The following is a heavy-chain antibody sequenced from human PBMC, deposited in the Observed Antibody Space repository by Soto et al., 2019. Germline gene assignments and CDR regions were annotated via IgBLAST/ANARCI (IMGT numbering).Heavy chain of an antibody. CDR2: IYYSGST. CDR1: GGSVSSGSYY. V-gene: IGHV4-61*01. Sequence: PWETLSLTCTVSGGSVSSGSYYWSWIRQPPGKGLEWIGYIYYSGSTNYNPSLKSRVTISVDTSKNQFSLKLSSVTAADTAVYYCARAGRVVGAARRDYWGQGTLVTVS. D-gene: IGHD2-15*01. J-gene: IGHJ4*02. CDR3: ARAGRVVGAARRDY.